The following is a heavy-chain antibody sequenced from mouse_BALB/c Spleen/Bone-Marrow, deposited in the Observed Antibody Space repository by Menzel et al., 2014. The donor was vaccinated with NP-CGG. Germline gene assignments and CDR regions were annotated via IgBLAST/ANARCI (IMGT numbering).Heavy chain of an antibody. CDR3: ARDGYGSSD. D-gene: IGHD1-1*01. Sequence: EVKLQESGGVLVKPGGSLKLSCAASGFTFSTYAMSWVRQSPEKRLEWVAEISSGGSYTYYPDTVTGRFTISRDNAKNTLYREMSSLRSEDTAMYYCARDGYGSSDWGQGTLVTVSA. J-gene: IGHJ3*01. CDR2: ISSGGSYT. V-gene: IGHV5-9-4*01. CDR1: GFTFSTYA.